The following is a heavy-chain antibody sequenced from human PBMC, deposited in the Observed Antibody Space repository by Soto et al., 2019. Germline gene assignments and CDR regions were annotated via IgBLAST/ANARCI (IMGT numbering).Heavy chain of an antibody. V-gene: IGHV3-7*01. D-gene: IGHD7-27*01. J-gene: IGHJ4*02. CDR1: GFFFSAYW. CDR2: IKQDGSET. Sequence: GGSLRLSCAASGFFFSAYWMSWVRQAPGKGLEWVASIKQDGSETYYLDSVKGRFTFSRDNAKNSLDLQMSSLRAEDTAVYYCTTVFNPGLWGVYWGQGTLVTVSS. CDR3: TTVFNPGLWGVY.